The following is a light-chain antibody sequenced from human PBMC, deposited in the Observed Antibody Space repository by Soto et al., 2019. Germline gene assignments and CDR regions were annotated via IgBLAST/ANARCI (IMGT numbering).Light chain of an antibody. CDR2: EVS. J-gene: IGLJ1*01. V-gene: IGLV2-8*01. CDR1: SSDVGGYNS. Sequence: QSALTQPPSASGSPGQSVTISCTGTSSDVGGYNSVSWYQQHPGKAPKLMIYEVSKRPSGVPDRFSGSKSGNTASLTVSGLQDEDEADYYCSSYAGSNNQVFGTGTKLTVL. CDR3: SSYAGSNNQV.